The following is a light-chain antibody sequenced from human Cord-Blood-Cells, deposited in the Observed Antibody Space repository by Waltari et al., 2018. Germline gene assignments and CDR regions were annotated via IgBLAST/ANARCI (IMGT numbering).Light chain of an antibody. CDR3: QQYYSYPPT. CDR2: AAS. V-gene: IGKV1-8*01. CDR1: QGISSY. J-gene: IGKJ2*01. Sequence: ALRITQTPSSLSASPGDRVTITCRASQGISSYLAWYQQKPGKAPKLLIYAASTLQSGVPSRFSGSGSGTDFTLTISCLQSEDFATYYCQQYYSYPPTFGQGTKLEIK.